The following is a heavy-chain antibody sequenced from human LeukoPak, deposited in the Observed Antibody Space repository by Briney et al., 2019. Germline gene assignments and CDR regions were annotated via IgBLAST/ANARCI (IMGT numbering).Heavy chain of an antibody. CDR3: ARDSGEVVVAATTSFQH. V-gene: IGHV3-48*03. Sequence: GGSRRLSCAASGFTFSSYEMNWVRQAPGKGLEWVSYISSSGSTIYYADSVKGRFTISRDNAKNSLYLQMNSLRAEDTAVYYCARDSGEVVVAATTSFQHWGQGNLVTVSS. CDR2: ISSSGSTI. J-gene: IGHJ1*01. D-gene: IGHD2-15*01. CDR1: GFTFSSYE.